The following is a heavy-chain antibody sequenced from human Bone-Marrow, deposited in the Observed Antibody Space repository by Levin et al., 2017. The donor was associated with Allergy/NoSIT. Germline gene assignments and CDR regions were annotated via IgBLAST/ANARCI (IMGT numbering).Heavy chain of an antibody. Sequence: KAGGSLRLSCKGSGYRFTNYWLGCVRQMPGKGLEWMGSIYPGDSDTRYSPSFEGQVTMSADKSISTAYLQWNSLKASDTAIYFCARPPAFGQQFDSWGQGTQVIVSS. D-gene: IGHD3-3*01. CDR3: ARPPAFGQQFDS. CDR2: IYPGDSDT. J-gene: IGHJ4*02. V-gene: IGHV5-51*01. CDR1: GYRFTNYW.